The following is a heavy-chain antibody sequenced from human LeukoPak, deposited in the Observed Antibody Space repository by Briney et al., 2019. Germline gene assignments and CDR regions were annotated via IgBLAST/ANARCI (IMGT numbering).Heavy chain of an antibody. CDR1: GYTFTGYY. CDR2: INPNSGGT. J-gene: IGHJ5*02. V-gene: IGHV1-2*02. D-gene: IGHD4-17*01. CDR3: ARDYGANWFDP. Sequence: ASVKVSCKASGYTFTGYYMHWVRQAPGQGLERMGWINPNSGGTNYAQKLQGRVTMTTDTSTSTAYMELRSLRSDDTAVYYCARDYGANWFDPWGQGTLVTVSS.